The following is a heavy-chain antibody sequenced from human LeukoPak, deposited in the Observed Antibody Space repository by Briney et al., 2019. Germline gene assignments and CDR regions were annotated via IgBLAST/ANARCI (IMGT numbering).Heavy chain of an antibody. CDR3: ARAQIAARRYVDY. Sequence: PSETLSLTCTVSGCSISSGSYYWSWIRQPAGKGLEWIGRIYTSGSTNYNPSLKSRVTISVDTSKNQFSLKLSSVTAADTAVYYCARAQIAARRYVDYWGQGTLVTVSS. V-gene: IGHV4-61*02. J-gene: IGHJ4*02. CDR2: IYTSGST. D-gene: IGHD6-6*01. CDR1: GCSISSGSYY.